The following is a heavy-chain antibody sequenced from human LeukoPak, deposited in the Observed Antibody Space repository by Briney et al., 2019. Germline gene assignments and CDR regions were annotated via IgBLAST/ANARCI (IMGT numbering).Heavy chain of an antibody. D-gene: IGHD3-9*01. Sequence: ASVKVSCKASGYTFTSYAMHWVRQAPGQRLEWMGWINAGNGNTKYSQKFQGRVTITADESTSTAYMELSSLRSEDTAVYYCARARYFAVLAEGPYYYYYGMDVWGKGTTVTVSS. CDR1: GYTFTSYA. V-gene: IGHV1-3*01. CDR2: INAGNGNT. CDR3: ARARYFAVLAEGPYYYYYGMDV. J-gene: IGHJ6*04.